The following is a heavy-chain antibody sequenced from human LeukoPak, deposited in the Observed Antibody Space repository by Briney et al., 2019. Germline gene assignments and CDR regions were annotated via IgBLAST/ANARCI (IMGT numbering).Heavy chain of an antibody. V-gene: IGHV4-39*01. Sequence: PSETLSLTCTVSGGSISSSYYFWGWIRQPPGKGLEWLGIIYYSGTTYYNPSLTSRLTISVDTSKNQFSLNLSSVTAADTAVYYCARRGLYGSSPFDPWGQGTLVTVSS. J-gene: IGHJ5*02. CDR3: ARRGLYGSSPFDP. CDR1: GGSISSSYYF. D-gene: IGHD2-2*01. CDR2: IYYSGTT.